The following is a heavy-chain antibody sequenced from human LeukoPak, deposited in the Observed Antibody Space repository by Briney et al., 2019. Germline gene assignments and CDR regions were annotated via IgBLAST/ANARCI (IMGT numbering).Heavy chain of an antibody. CDR1: GFTFSSYS. Sequence: GGSLRLSCAASGFTFSSYSMNWVRQAPGKGLEWVSSISSSSSYIYYADSVKGRFTISRDNAKNSLYLQMNSLRAEDTAVYYCARGLYYDFWSGYTSRNHNGGRLFGIDYWGQGTLVTVSS. CDR3: ARGLYYDFWSGYTSRNHNGGRLFGIDY. CDR2: ISSSSSYI. J-gene: IGHJ4*02. V-gene: IGHV3-21*01. D-gene: IGHD3-3*01.